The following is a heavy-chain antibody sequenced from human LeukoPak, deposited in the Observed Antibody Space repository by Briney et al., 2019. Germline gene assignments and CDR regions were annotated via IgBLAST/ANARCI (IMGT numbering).Heavy chain of an antibody. J-gene: IGHJ4*02. CDR3: ARRLGTGTTLGY. D-gene: IGHD1-1*01. V-gene: IGHV1-2*02. CDR1: GYTFTGYY. CDR2: INPNSGGT. Sequence: GASVKVSFKTSGYTFTGYYIHWVRQAPGQGLERMGWINPNSGGTNYAQNFQGTVTMTRDTSTSTAYMELSSLRSDVTAVYYCARRLGTGTTLGYWGQGTLVTVSS.